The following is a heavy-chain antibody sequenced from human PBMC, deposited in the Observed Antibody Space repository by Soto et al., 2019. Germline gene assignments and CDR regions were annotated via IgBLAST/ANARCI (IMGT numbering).Heavy chain of an antibody. CDR2: ISSSGSTI. CDR3: ERQTEQWLVFDY. Sequence: GGSLRLSCAASGFTFSSYEMNWVRQAPGKGLEWVSYISSSGSTIYYADSVKGRFTISRDNAKNSLYLQMNSLRAEDTAVYYCERQTEQWLVFDYWGQGTLVTVSS. J-gene: IGHJ4*02. CDR1: GFTFSSYE. D-gene: IGHD6-19*01. V-gene: IGHV3-48*03.